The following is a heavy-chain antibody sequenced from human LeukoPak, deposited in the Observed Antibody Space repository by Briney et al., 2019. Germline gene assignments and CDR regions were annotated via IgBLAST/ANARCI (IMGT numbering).Heavy chain of an antibody. CDR1: GYSFTSYW. V-gene: IGHV5-51*01. CDR2: IYPGDSDT. J-gene: IGHJ4*02. CDR3: ARLIGYCSGDTCYEDERGRLHFDY. D-gene: IGHD2-15*01. Sequence: GESLKISCKGSGYSFTSYWIGWVRQMPGKGLEWMGIIYPGDSDTRYSPSFQGQVTISADKPISTAYLQWSSLKASDTAMYYCARLIGYCSGDTCYEDERGRLHFDYWGQGILVTVSS.